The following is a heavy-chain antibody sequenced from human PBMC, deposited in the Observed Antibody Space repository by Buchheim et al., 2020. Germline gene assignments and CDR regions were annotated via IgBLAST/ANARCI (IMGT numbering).Heavy chain of an antibody. D-gene: IGHD1-1*01. CDR3: ARVGHNVWFDP. V-gene: IGHV1-46*01. CDR2: INPSAGST. Sequence: QVQLVQSGAEVKKPGASVKVSCKASGYTFTNFYIHWVRQAPGQGLEWMGIINPSAGSTSYAQNFQGRVTMTRDTSTSTVYMELSSLRSKDTDVYYCARVGHNVWFDPWGQGTL. CDR1: GYTFTNFY. J-gene: IGHJ5*02.